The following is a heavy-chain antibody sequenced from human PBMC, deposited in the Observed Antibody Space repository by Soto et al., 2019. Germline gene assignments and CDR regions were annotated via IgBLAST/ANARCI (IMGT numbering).Heavy chain of an antibody. CDR3: ARLNPRRYFEC. CDR1: GGSVSSGSNY. J-gene: IGHJ4*02. V-gene: IGHV4-61*01. CDR2: IYYSGST. Sequence: ETLSLPCTVSGGSVSSGSNYWSCIRQPPGKGLEWIGYIYYSGSTNYNPSLKSRVTISVDTSKNQFSLKLSSVTAADTAVYYCARLNPRRYFECWGEGTLVTVSS.